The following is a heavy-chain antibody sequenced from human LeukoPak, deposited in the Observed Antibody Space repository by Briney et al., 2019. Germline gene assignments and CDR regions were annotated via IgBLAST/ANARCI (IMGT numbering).Heavy chain of an antibody. J-gene: IGHJ5*02. Sequence: SSVKVSCKASGGTFSSYAIEWVRQAPGQGLEWMGGIIPIFGTANYAQKFQGRVTITADESTSTAYMELSSLRSEDTAVYYCAREPYCSSTSCWYNWFDPWGQGTLVTVSS. D-gene: IGHD2-2*01. CDR1: GGTFSSYA. V-gene: IGHV1-69*01. CDR3: AREPYCSSTSCWYNWFDP. CDR2: IIPIFGTA.